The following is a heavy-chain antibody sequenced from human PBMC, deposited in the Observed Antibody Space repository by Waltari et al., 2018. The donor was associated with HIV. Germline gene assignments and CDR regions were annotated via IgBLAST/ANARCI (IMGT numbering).Heavy chain of an antibody. Sequence: YWGWIRQPPGKGLEWIGSIYYSGTTYYNPSLKSRITISVDTSKNEFSLKLNSVTATDTAVYYCARRPIVVVIAATAGWFDPWGQGTLVTVSS. CDR1: Y. V-gene: IGHV4-39*01. CDR2: IYYSGTT. D-gene: IGHD2-15*01. J-gene: IGHJ5*02. CDR3: ARRPIVVVIAATAGWFDP.